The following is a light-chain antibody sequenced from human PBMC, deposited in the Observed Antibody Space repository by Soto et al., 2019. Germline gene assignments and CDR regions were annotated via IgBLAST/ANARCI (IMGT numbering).Light chain of an antibody. CDR1: QSISRW. CDR2: DAS. Sequence: DIQMTQSPSTLSASVGDRITITCRASQSISRWLAWYQQKPGKAPSLLIFDASTLHSGVPSRFSGSGSGTDFTLTISSLQPDDFATYYCQQFAISTTFGQGTKVDI. CDR3: QQFAISTT. J-gene: IGKJ1*01. V-gene: IGKV1-5*01.